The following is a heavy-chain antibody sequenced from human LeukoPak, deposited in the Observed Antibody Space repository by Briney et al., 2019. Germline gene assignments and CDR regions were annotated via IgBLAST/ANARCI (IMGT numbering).Heavy chain of an antibody. D-gene: IGHD7-27*01. J-gene: IGHJ5*02. V-gene: IGHV3-53*01. Sequence: GGSLTLSCAASVFTVSTNYMSWVRQAPGEGVEWVTIMSIGGSTYDASSARGRFPISRDNSKNTLYLQMNSLRAEDTAMYYCARVSSGRWFDPWGQGTLVAVSS. CDR2: MSIGGST. CDR1: VFTVSTNY. CDR3: ARVSSGRWFDP.